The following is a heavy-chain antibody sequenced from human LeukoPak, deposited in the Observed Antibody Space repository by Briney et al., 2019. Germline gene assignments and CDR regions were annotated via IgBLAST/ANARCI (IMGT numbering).Heavy chain of an antibody. CDR1: GDSVSSNSAA. D-gene: IGHD6-13*01. CDR2: TYYRSKWYN. V-gene: IGHV6-1*01. Sequence: SQTLSLTCAISGDSVSSNSAAWNWIRQSPSRGLEWLGRTYYRSKWYNDYAVSVKSRITINPDTSKNQFSLKLSSVTAADTAVYYCARHSSSWYQMGYFDYWGQGTLVTVSS. CDR3: ARHSSSWYQMGYFDY. J-gene: IGHJ4*02.